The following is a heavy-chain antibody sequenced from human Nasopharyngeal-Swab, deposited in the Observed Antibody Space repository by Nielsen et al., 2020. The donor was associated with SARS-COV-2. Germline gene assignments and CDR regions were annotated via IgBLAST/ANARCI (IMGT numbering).Heavy chain of an antibody. D-gene: IGHD2-2*01. CDR3: AKGRTYCSGTSCFSFDS. Sequence: GGSLRLSCAASGFTFSSYAMSWVRQAPGKGLEWVSGISLSVGGTYYADSVKGRFTISRDNSKDTLNLQMHSLRAEDTAVYYCAKGRTYCSGTSCFSFDSWGQGTMVTVSS. V-gene: IGHV3-23*01. CDR1: GFTFSSYA. CDR2: ISLSVGGT. J-gene: IGHJ4*02.